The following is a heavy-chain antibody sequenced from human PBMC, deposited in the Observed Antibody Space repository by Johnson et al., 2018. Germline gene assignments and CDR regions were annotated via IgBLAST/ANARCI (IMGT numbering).Heavy chain of an antibody. CDR3: ARDKSVMIVVLIPEVFDI. CDR1: GFTFSNSA. Sequence: QVQLVQSGGGVVQPGRSLRLSCAASGFTFSNSAMHWVRQAPGKGLEWVAVISDEGSNTYYADPVKGRFTLPKDNSKNTLFLQINSLRPEDTAVYYCARDKSVMIVVLIPEVFDIWGQGTMVSVSS. CDR2: ISDEGSNT. J-gene: IGHJ3*02. V-gene: IGHV3-30-3*01. D-gene: IGHD3-22*01.